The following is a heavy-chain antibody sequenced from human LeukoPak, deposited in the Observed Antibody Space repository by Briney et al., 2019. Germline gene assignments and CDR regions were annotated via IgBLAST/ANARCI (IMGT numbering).Heavy chain of an antibody. CDR1: GFTFDDYA. Sequence: PGGSLRLSCAASGFTFDDYAMHWVRQAPGKGLEWVSGISWNSGSIGYADSVKGRFTISRDNAKNSLYLQMNSLRAEDTAVYYCAKDHAEYSGSFYFDSWGQGTLVTVSS. V-gene: IGHV3-9*01. CDR3: AKDHAEYSGSFYFDS. D-gene: IGHD6-19*01. CDR2: ISWNSGSI. J-gene: IGHJ4*02.